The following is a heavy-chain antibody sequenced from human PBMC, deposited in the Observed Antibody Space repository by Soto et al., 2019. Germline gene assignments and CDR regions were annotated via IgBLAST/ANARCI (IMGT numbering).Heavy chain of an antibody. CDR3: ASRLYSSGYYGFLDH. V-gene: IGHV1-46*03. D-gene: IGHD3-22*01. J-gene: IGHJ4*02. CDR1: GYTLTSYY. CDR2: INPSGGST. Sequence: QVQLMQSGAEVKQPGASVKVSCKASGYTLTSYYMHWVRQAPGQGLEWRGIINPSGGSTSYTQRFQGRVTMTRDTSTSTVYMELSSLRSEDTAVYYCASRLYSSGYYGFLDHWGQGTLVTVSS.